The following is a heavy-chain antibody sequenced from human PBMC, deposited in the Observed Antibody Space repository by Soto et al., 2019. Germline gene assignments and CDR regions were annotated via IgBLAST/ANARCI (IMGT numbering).Heavy chain of an antibody. V-gene: IGHV4-39*01. Sequence: PSETLSLTCTVSGGSISSSSYYWGWIRQPPGKGLEWIGSIYYSGSTYYNPSLKSRVTISVDTSKNQFSLKLSSVTAADTAVYYCAGTLPTMVRGVPQPNWGQGTLVTVSS. CDR3: AGTLPTMVRGVPQPN. D-gene: IGHD3-10*01. CDR2: IYYSGST. CDR1: GGSISSSSYY. J-gene: IGHJ4*02.